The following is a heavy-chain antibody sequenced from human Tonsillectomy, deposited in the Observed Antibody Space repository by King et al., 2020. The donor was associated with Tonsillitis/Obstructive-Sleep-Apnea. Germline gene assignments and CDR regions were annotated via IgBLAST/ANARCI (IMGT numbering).Heavy chain of an antibody. CDR3: AKDMITFGGVIVLYGMDV. D-gene: IGHD3-16*02. CDR2: ISGSGGST. Sequence: VQLVESGGGLVQPGGSLRLSCAASGFTFSSYAMSWVRQAPGKGLEWVSVISGSGGSTYYADSVKGRFTISRDNSKNTLYLQMNSLRAEDTAVYYCAKDMITFGGVIVLYGMDVWGQGTTVTVSS. CDR1: GFTFSSYA. V-gene: IGHV3-23*04. J-gene: IGHJ6*02.